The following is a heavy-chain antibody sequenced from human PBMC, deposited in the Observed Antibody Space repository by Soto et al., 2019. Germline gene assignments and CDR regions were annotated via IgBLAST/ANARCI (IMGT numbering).Heavy chain of an antibody. CDR1: GFTFDDYA. V-gene: IGHV3-9*01. D-gene: IGHD3-3*01. J-gene: IGHJ4*02. CDR3: AKDYDFWSGCFDY. CDR2: ISWNSGTI. Sequence: EVQLVESGGGLVQPGRSLRLSCAASGFTFDDYAMHWVRQAPGKGLEWVSGISWNSGTIGYAASVRGRFTISRDNAKNSLYLQRNSLRAEDTALYYCAKDYDFWSGCFDYWGQGTLVTVSS.